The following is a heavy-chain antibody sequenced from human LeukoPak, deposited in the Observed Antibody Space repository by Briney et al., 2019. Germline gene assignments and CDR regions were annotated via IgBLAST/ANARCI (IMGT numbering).Heavy chain of an antibody. CDR3: TKRYIGNNYFDS. J-gene: IGHJ4*03. CDR1: RFTFSSYA. D-gene: IGHD3-16*02. V-gene: IGHV3-23*01. Sequence: GGSLRLSCAASRFTFSSYAMSGVRQAPGKGREWVSVISGSGGSTYYVDSVKGRFTISRDNSKNTLYLQMKSLITEVTAVQYCTKRYIGNNYFDSWGPRTPVTVSS. CDR2: ISGSGGST.